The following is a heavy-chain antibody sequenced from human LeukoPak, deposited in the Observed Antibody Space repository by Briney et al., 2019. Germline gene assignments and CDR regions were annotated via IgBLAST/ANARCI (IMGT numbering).Heavy chain of an antibody. CDR3: ARERRIAAAGTWDLGYDY. Sequence: PGGSLRLSCAASGFTFSSYGMHWVRQAPGKGLEWVAVIWYDGSNKYYADSVEGRFTISRDNSKNTLYLQMNSLRAEDTAVYYCARERRIAAAGTWDLGYDYWGQGTLVTVSS. CDR2: IWYDGSNK. J-gene: IGHJ4*02. D-gene: IGHD6-13*01. CDR1: GFTFSSYG. V-gene: IGHV3-33*01.